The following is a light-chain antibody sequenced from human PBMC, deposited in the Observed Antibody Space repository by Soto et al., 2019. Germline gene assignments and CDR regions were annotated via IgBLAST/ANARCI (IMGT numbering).Light chain of an antibody. CDR3: QQYGNSPPWT. Sequence: DIVLTQSPGTLSLSPGERATLSCRASQSVSSAYLAWYQQKPGQAPSLLIYGASTRATGIPDRFSGSVSGTDFTLTISRLEPEDLAVYYGQQYGNSPPWTFGQGTNVEIK. CDR1: QSVSSAY. V-gene: IGKV3-20*01. J-gene: IGKJ1*01. CDR2: GAS.